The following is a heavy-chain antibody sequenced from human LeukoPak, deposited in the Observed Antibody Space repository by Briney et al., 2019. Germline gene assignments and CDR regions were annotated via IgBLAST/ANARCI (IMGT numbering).Heavy chain of an antibody. J-gene: IGHJ4*02. CDR1: GCTFTSYG. Sequence: ASVKVSCKASGCTFTSYGISWVRQAPGQGLEWMGWISAYNGNTNYAQKLQGRVTMTTDTSSSTAYMELRSLRSDDTAVYYCARTLIDSQLRYFDWTHPGYFDYWGQGTLVTVSS. V-gene: IGHV1-18*01. D-gene: IGHD3-9*01. CDR3: ARTLIDSQLRYFDWTHPGYFDY. CDR2: ISAYNGNT.